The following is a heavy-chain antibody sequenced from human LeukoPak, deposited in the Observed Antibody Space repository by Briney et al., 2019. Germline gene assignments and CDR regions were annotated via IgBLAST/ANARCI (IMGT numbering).Heavy chain of an antibody. Sequence: PGGSLRLSCTAFGFTIGDYDMSWFRQAPGKGLEWVGFIRSEGYGGTTEYSASVKGRLSISRDDSKSIAYVQMNSLKPGDTAVYYCTRAYGSSWYQSSKTWFDPWGQGTLVTVSS. J-gene: IGHJ5*02. CDR1: GFTIGDYD. CDR2: IRSEGYGGTT. V-gene: IGHV3-49*03. CDR3: TRAYGSSWYQSSKTWFDP. D-gene: IGHD6-13*01.